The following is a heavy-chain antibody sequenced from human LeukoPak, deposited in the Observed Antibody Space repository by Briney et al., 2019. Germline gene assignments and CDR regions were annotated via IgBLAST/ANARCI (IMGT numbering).Heavy chain of an antibody. CDR3: ARDWCSSGWCYYFDY. Sequence: PGRSLRLSCAASGFTFSSYAMHWVRQAPGKGLEWVAVISYDGSNKYYADSVKGRFTISRDNSKNTLYLQMNSLRAEDTAVYYCARDWCSSGWCYYFDYWGQGTLVTVSS. J-gene: IGHJ4*02. D-gene: IGHD6-19*01. CDR2: ISYDGSNK. CDR1: GFTFSSYA. V-gene: IGHV3-30-3*01.